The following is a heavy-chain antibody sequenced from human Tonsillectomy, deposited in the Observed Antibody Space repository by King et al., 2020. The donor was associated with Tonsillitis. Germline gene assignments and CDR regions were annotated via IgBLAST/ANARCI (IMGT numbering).Heavy chain of an antibody. V-gene: IGHV3-21*01. CDR1: GFTFSSSS. CDR2: ISSSSSYI. Sequence: VQLVESGGGLVKPGGSLRLSCAASGFTFSSSSMNWVRQAPGKWLEVCSSISSSSSYIYYADSVKGRFTISRDNAKNSLYLQMNSLRAEDTAVYYCARGYTRGRQMATIDYWGQGTLVTVSS. D-gene: IGHD5-24*01. J-gene: IGHJ4*02. CDR3: ARGYTRGRQMATIDY.